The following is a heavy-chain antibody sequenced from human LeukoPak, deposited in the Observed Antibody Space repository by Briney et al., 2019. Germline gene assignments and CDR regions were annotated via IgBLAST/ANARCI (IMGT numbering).Heavy chain of an antibody. CDR3: VRLVRGATFDP. J-gene: IGHJ5*02. D-gene: IGHD3-10*01. V-gene: IGHV3-11*01. CDR1: GFKFTTYY. CDR2: ISGSGTTI. Sequence: GGSLRLTCAASGFKFTTYYMTWVRQAPGKGLERLSSISGSGTTIDYADSVKGRFTISRDNAKTSLYLQMNNLTAEDTAVYYCVRLVRGATFDPWGQGALVAVSS.